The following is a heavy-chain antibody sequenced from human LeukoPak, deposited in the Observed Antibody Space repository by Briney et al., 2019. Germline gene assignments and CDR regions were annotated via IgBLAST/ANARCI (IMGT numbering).Heavy chain of an antibody. Sequence: GGSLRLSCAASGFTFSSYGMHWVRQAPGKGLEWEAVIWYDGSNKYYADSVKGRFTISRDNSKNTLYLQMNSLRAEGTAVYYCASTYGSGSYRKDDYWGQGTLVTVSS. CDR2: IWYDGSNK. D-gene: IGHD3-10*01. V-gene: IGHV3-33*01. CDR3: ASTYGSGSYRKDDY. J-gene: IGHJ4*02. CDR1: GFTFSSYG.